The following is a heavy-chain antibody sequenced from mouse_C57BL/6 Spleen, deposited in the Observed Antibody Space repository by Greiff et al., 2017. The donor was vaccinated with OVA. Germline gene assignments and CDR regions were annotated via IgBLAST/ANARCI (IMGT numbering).Heavy chain of an antibody. Sequence: EVHLVESGGGLVKPGGSLKLSCAASGFTFSDYGMHWVRQAPEKGLEWVAYISSGSSTIYYADTVKGRFTISRDNAKNTLFLQMTSLRSEDTAMYYCAREDYDYAWFAYWGQGTLVTVSA. D-gene: IGHD2-4*01. J-gene: IGHJ3*01. CDR2: ISSGSSTI. V-gene: IGHV5-17*01. CDR1: GFTFSDYG. CDR3: AREDYDYAWFAY.